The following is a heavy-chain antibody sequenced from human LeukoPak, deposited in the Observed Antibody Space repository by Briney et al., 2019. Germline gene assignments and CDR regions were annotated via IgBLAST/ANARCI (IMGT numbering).Heavy chain of an antibody. CDR1: GFTVSSNY. CDR2: IYSGGST. CDR3: AREAAAGTTYYYYGMDV. J-gene: IGHJ6*02. D-gene: IGHD6-13*01. Sequence: PGGSLRLSCAASGFTVSSNYMSWVRQAPGKGLEWVSVIYSGGSTYYADSVKGRFTISRDNSKNTLHLQMNSLRAEDTAVYYCAREAAAGTTYYYYGMDVWGQGTTVTVSS. V-gene: IGHV3-53*01.